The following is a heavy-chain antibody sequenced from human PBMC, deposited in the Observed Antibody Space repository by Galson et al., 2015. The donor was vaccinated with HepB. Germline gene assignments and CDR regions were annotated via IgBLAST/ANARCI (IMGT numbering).Heavy chain of an antibody. CDR1: GFTFSRFS. CDR2: IRFGSTII. D-gene: IGHD2-8*02. V-gene: IGHV3-48*02. CDR3: ARDLPGGPIQSAFDM. Sequence: SLRLSCAVSGFTFSRFSMNWVRQAPGKGLEWISYIRFGSTIIGYADSVKGRFSISRDPDKSSLYLEMRSLREEDTAVYYCARDLPGGPIQSAFDMWGQGTVVTVSS. J-gene: IGHJ3*02.